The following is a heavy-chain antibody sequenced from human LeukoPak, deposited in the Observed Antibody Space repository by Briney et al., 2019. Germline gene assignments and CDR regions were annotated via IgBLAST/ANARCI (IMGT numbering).Heavy chain of an antibody. Sequence: GGSLRLSCAASGFTVSDNYMSWVRQVPGKGLEWIGRSRSKGHRYSTEYAASVRGRFTVSRDESKNSLFLQMTSLKSEDTAVYYCARGAYCSGGVCPAPFDYWGQGSLVTVSS. CDR3: ARGAYCSGGVCPAPFDY. D-gene: IGHD2-8*02. J-gene: IGHJ4*02. CDR2: SRSKGHRYST. V-gene: IGHV3-72*01. CDR1: GFTVSDNY.